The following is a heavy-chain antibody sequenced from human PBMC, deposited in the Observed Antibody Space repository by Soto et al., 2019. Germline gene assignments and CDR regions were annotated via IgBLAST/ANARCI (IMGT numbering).Heavy chain of an antibody. V-gene: IGHV4-4*07. J-gene: IGHJ5*02. CDR2: SYTSGST. CDR1: GGSISSYN. CDR3: SRDIYYDFCSCQASWFDP. Sequence: QVQLQESGPGLVKPSETLSLTCTVSGGSISSYNWSWIRQPAGKGLEWIGLSYTSGSTNYKPSLKSRVTMSVDTSKNQFSLKLSSVTAADTAVYYCSRDIYYDFCSCQASWFDPWGQGTLVTVSS. D-gene: IGHD3-3*01.